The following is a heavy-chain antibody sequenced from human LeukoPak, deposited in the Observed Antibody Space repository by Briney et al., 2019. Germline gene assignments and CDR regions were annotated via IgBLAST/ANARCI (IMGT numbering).Heavy chain of an antibody. D-gene: IGHD3-3*01. CDR1: GGSISSSSYY. Sequence: PSETLSLTCTVSGGSISSSSYYWGWIRQPPGKGLEWIGSIYYSGSTYYNPSLKSRVTISVDTSKNQFSLKLSSVTAADTAVYYCARQNTIFGIFDYWGQGTLVTVSS. V-gene: IGHV4-39*01. J-gene: IGHJ4*02. CDR3: ARQNTIFGIFDY. CDR2: IYYSGST.